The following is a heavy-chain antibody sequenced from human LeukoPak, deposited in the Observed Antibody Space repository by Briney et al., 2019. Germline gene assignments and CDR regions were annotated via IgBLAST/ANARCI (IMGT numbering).Heavy chain of an antibody. V-gene: IGHV4-34*01. Sequence: PSETLSLTCAVYGGSFSGYYWSWIRQPPGKGLEWIGEINHSGSTNYNPSLKSRVTISGDTSKNQFSLNLRSVTAADTAVYYCARGNSNGFYGEYLHWGQGTPVTVSS. CDR1: GGSFSGYY. D-gene: IGHD4-11*01. CDR2: INHSGST. CDR3: ARGNSNGFYGEYLH. J-gene: IGHJ4*02.